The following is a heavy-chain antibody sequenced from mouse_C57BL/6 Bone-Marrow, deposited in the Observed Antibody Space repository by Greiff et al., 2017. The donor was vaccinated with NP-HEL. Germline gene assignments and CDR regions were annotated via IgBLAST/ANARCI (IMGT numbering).Heavy chain of an antibody. J-gene: IGHJ2*01. CDR2: IYPRSGNT. Sequence: QVQLQQSGAELARPGASVKLSCKASGYTFTSYGISWVKQRTGQGLEWIGEIYPRSGNTYYNEKFKGKATLTADKSSSTAYMELRSLTSEDSAVYFCARWYTTVVEGDYFDYWGQGTTLTVSS. D-gene: IGHD1-1*01. CDR3: ARWYTTVVEGDYFDY. CDR1: GYTFTSYG. V-gene: IGHV1-81*01.